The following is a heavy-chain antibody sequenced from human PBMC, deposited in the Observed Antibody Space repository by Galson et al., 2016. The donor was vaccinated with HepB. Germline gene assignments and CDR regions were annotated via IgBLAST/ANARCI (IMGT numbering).Heavy chain of an antibody. CDR1: GFTFSDYH. Sequence: SLRLSCAASGFTFSDYHMSWIRQAPGKGLEWVSYISSSSSYTNYADSLKGRFTVSRDNAKNTLFLEMSSLRAEDTAVYYCARDQTVAGPSCIDYWGQGTLVTVSS. J-gene: IGHJ4*02. CDR2: ISSSSSYT. D-gene: IGHD6-19*01. V-gene: IGHV3-11*06. CDR3: ARDQTVAGPSCIDY.